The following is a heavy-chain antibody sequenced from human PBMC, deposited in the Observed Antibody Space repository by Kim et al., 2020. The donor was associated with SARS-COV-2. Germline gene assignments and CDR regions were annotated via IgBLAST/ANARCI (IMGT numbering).Heavy chain of an antibody. Sequence: YYNPSLKSRVTISVDTSKNQFSLKLSSVTAADTAVYYCAREARLQGYFDLWGRGTLVTVSS. J-gene: IGHJ2*01. CDR3: AREARLQGYFDL. V-gene: IGHV4-31*02.